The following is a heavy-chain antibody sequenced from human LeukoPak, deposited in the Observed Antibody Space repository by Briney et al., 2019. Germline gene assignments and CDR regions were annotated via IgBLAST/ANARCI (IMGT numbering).Heavy chain of an antibody. CDR3: AKVPAAYNWFDP. D-gene: IGHD2-2*01. CDR2: ISGSGGST. J-gene: IGHJ5*02. Sequence: GGSLRLSCAASGFTFSSYAMSWVRQAPGKGLEWVPAISGSGGSTYYADSVKGRFTISRDNSKNTLYLQMNSLRAEDTAVYYCAKVPAAYNWFDPWGQGTLVTVSS. V-gene: IGHV3-23*01. CDR1: GFTFSSYA.